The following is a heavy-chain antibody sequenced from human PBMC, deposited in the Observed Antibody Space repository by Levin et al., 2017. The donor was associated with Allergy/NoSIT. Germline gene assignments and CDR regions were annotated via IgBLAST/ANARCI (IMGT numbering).Heavy chain of an antibody. J-gene: IGHJ6*03. CDR2: ISYDGDET. V-gene: IGHV3-30*18. Sequence: PGGSLRLSCAASGFPFSSSFMHWVRQAPGKGLEWVTLISYDGDETLYADSVKGRFTVYRDNSKDTLYLQMRSLRPEDTAVYSCAKGPRPRMDVWGKGTTVIVSS. CDR1: GFPFSSSF. CDR3: AKGPRPRMDV.